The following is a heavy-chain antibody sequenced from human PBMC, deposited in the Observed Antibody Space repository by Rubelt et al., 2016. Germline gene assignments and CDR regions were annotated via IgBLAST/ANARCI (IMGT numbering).Heavy chain of an antibody. Sequence: QVQLVQSGAEVKKPGASVKVSCKASGYPFTSYGISWVRQAPGQGLEWMGWISAYNGTTNYAQKLQGRDKMTRDTSTSTVYMELSSLRSEDTAVYYCARESGIGGSYPHDAFDNWGQGTMVTVSS. CDR1: GYPFTSYG. V-gene: IGHV1-18*01. CDR2: ISAYNGTT. CDR3: ARESGIGGSYPHDAFDN. D-gene: IGHD1-26*01. J-gene: IGHJ3*02.